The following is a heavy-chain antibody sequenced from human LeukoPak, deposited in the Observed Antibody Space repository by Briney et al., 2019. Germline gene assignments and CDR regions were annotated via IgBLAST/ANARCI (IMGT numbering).Heavy chain of an antibody. V-gene: IGHV1-69*13. CDR2: IIPIFGTA. D-gene: IGHD3/OR15-3a*01. CDR3: ARGTENFDY. J-gene: IGHJ4*02. Sequence: SVKVSCKTSGYTFTGYYIQWVRQATGQGLEWMGGIIPIFGTANYAQKFQGRVTITADESTSTAYMELSSLRSEDTAVYYCARGTENFDYWGQGTLVTVSS. CDR1: GYTFTGYY.